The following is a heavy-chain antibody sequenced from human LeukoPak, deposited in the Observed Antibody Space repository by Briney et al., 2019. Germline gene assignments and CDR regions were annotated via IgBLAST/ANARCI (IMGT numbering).Heavy chain of an antibody. Sequence: PSETLSLTCTTSGVSISRFYWSWVRQPPGKGLEWIGNIYSGVPTYFNPSLKSRVIISVGTSKNQFSLNLTSVTAADTAMYYCVQTIGWPGFDYWGQGILVTVSS. CDR1: GVSISRFY. J-gene: IGHJ4*02. CDR3: VQTIGWPGFDY. D-gene: IGHD6-19*01. CDR2: IYSGVPT. V-gene: IGHV4-4*09.